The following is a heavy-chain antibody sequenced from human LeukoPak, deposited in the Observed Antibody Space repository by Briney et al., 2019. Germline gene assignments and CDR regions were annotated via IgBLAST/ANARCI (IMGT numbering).Heavy chain of an antibody. Sequence: GGSLRLSCAASGFTFDDYAMHWVRQAPGKGLEWASGISWNSGSIGYADSVKGRFTISRDNAKNSLYLQMNSLRTEDTALYYCAKGAITMVRGVPDYWGQGTLVTVSS. V-gene: IGHV3-9*01. D-gene: IGHD3-10*01. CDR1: GFTFDDYA. CDR2: ISWNSGSI. CDR3: AKGAITMVRGVPDY. J-gene: IGHJ4*02.